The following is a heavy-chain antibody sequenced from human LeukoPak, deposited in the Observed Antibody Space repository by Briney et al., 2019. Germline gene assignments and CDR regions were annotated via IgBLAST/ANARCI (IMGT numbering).Heavy chain of an antibody. CDR2: IWYDGSNK. CDR1: GFTFSSYG. Sequence: PGGSLRLSCAASGFTFSSYGMHWVRQAPGKGLEWVAVIWYDGSNKYYADSVKGRFTISRDNSENTLYLQMNSLRAEDTAVYYCARVPLGGSSSWYDYWGQGTLVTVSS. V-gene: IGHV3-33*01. CDR3: ARVPLGGSSSWYDY. J-gene: IGHJ4*02. D-gene: IGHD6-13*01.